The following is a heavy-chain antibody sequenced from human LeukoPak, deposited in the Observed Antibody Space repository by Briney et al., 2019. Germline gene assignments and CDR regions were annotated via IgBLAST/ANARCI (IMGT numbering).Heavy chain of an antibody. D-gene: IGHD3-3*01. CDR2: IYYSGST. Sequence: PSETLSPPCPVPGGSISSSSYNWGGIRQPPGRGLVWIGSIYYSGSTYYNPSLKSRVTISVDTSKNQFSLKLSSVTAADTAVYYCARGGANFWSGYFDSWGQGTPVIVSP. CDR3: ARGGANFWSGYFDS. V-gene: IGHV4-39*07. CDR1: GGSISSSSYN. J-gene: IGHJ4*02.